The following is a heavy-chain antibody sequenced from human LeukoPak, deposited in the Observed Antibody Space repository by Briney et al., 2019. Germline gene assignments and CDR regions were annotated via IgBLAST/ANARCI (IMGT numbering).Heavy chain of an antibody. CDR3: ARHAYCSSTSCNGRRVSDHQGYYYYMDV. Sequence: PSETLSLTCTVSGGSISSYYWSWIRQPPGKGLEWIGYIYYSGSTNYNPSLKSRVTISVDTSKNQFSLKLSSVTAADTAVYYCARHAYCSSTSCNGRRVSDHQGYYYYMDVWGKGTTVTVSS. CDR1: GGSISSYY. D-gene: IGHD2-2*01. V-gene: IGHV4-59*08. CDR2: IYYSGST. J-gene: IGHJ6*03.